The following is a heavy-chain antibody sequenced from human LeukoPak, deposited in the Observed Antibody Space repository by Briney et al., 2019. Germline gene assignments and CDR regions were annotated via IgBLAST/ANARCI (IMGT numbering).Heavy chain of an antibody. Sequence: GGSLRLSCAASGFTFSSYSMNWVRQAPGKGLEWVSSISSSSSYIYYADSVKGRFTISRDNAKNSLYLQMNSLRAEDTAVYYCAREPLSGSYYFDYWGQGTLVTVSS. D-gene: IGHD1-26*01. J-gene: IGHJ4*02. V-gene: IGHV3-21*01. CDR1: GFTFSSYS. CDR3: AREPLSGSYYFDY. CDR2: ISSSSSYI.